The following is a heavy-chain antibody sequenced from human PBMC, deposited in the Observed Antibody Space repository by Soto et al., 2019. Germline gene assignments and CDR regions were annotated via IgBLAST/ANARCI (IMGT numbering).Heavy chain of an antibody. CDR2: ISSSSSTI. V-gene: IGHV3-48*01. J-gene: IGHJ4*02. CDR1: GFTSSDYS. CDR3: ARDPVAAAGPFDY. Sequence: PVRPPILSCTAAGFTSSDYSMNWVRHDPGKGLEWVSYISSSSSTIYYADSVKGRFTISRDNAKNSLYLQMNSLRAEDTAVYYCARDPVAAAGPFDYSGQGTLGTVSS. D-gene: IGHD6-13*01.